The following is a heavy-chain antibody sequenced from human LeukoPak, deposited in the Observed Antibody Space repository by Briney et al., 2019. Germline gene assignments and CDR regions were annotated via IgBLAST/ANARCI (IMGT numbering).Heavy chain of an antibody. CDR3: AKVGYCSSTSCSGSKFDP. CDR2: ISGSGGST. CDR1: GFTFSSYA. D-gene: IGHD2-2*01. V-gene: IGHV3-23*01. Sequence: GGSLRLSCAASGFTFSSYAMSWVRQAPGKGLEWVSAISGSGGSTYYADSVKGRFTISRDNSKNTLYLQMNSLRAEDTAVYYCAKVGYCSSTSCSGSKFDPWGQGTLATVSS. J-gene: IGHJ5*02.